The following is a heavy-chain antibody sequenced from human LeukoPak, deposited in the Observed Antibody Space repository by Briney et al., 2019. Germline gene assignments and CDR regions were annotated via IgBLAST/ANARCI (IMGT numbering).Heavy chain of an antibody. CDR3: ARQGRYFDY. Sequence: PGGSLRLSCAASGFTFSSYTMNWVRQAPGKGLEWVSYISSTSTYIYYADSVKGRFTISRDNAKSSLYLQMNSLRAEDTAVYYCARQGRYFDYWGQGTLVTVSS. V-gene: IGHV3-21*01. CDR2: ISSTSTYI. J-gene: IGHJ4*02. D-gene: IGHD3-10*01. CDR1: GFTFSSYT.